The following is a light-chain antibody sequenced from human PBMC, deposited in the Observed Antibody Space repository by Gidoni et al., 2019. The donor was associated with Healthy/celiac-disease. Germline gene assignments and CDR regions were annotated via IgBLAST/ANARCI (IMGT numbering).Light chain of an antibody. Sequence: QSALTQPAAVSGSPGQSLTISCTGTSSDVGCYNYVSWYQQHPGKAPKLMIYEVSNRPSGVSNRFSGSKSGNTASLTISGLQAEDEADYYCSSYTSSSTLEVFGTGTKVTVL. J-gene: IGLJ1*01. V-gene: IGLV2-14*01. CDR2: EVS. CDR3: SSYTSSSTLEV. CDR1: SSDVGCYNY.